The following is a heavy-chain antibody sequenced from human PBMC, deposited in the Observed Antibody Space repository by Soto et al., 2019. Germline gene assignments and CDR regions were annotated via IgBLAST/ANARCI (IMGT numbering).Heavy chain of an antibody. CDR1: GFSFSSFV. Sequence: EVQLLESGGGLVQPGGSLRLSCAASGFSFSSFVMNWVRQARGKGLEWVSDISGSGDSTYYADFVKGRFTIARDNSKNTLYLQMNSLRAEDTPIYYCAKDRGGYLDAFDIWGQGTMVTVSS. CDR3: AKDRGGYLDAFDI. D-gene: IGHD3-10*01. J-gene: IGHJ3*02. V-gene: IGHV3-23*01. CDR2: ISGSGDST.